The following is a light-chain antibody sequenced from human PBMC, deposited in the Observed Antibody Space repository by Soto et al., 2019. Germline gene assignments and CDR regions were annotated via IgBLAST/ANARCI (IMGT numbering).Light chain of an antibody. CDR1: SSDVGAYNY. CDR3: SSYTRSSTVV. Sequence: QSALTQPASGSGSPGQSITISCTGTSSDVGAYNYVSWYQRHPAKAPKLLIYDVSNRPAGVSNRFSGSKSGNTASLTISGLPAEDEADYYCSSYTRSSTVVFGGGTKLPVI. V-gene: IGLV2-14*01. J-gene: IGLJ2*01. CDR2: DVS.